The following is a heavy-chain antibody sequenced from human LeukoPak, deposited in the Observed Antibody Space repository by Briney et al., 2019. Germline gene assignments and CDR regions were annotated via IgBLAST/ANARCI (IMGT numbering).Heavy chain of an antibody. D-gene: IGHD1-26*01. J-gene: IGHJ4*01. CDR3: ARHSHQGDRRIDY. CDR1: GGSISGYY. Sequence: SETLSLTCTVSGGSISGYYWSWIRQPPGKGLEWIGYISYSGSTIYNPSLRSRVTISVDTSKNQFSLKLSSVTAADTAVYYCARHSHQGDRRIDYWGHGTLVTVSS. CDR2: ISYSGST. V-gene: IGHV4-59*08.